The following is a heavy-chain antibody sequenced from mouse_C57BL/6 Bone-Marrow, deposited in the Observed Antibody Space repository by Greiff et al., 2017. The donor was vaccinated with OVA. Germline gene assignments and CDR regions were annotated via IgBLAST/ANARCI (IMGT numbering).Heavy chain of an antibody. CDR3: ARGGNYYFDY. Sequence: VQGVESGAELARPGASVKMSCKASGYTFTSYTMHWVKQRPGQGLEWIGYINPSSGYTKYNQKFKDKATLTADKSSSTAYMQLSSLTSEDSAVYYCARGGNYYFDYWGQGTTLTVSS. V-gene: IGHV1-4*01. CDR2: INPSSGYT. J-gene: IGHJ2*01. CDR1: GYTFTSYT. D-gene: IGHD2-1*01.